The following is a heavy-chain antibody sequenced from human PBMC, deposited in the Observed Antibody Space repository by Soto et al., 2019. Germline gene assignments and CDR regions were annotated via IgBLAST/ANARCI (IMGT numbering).Heavy chain of an antibody. D-gene: IGHD4-17*01. CDR3: ARDHGDHNFDY. CDR1: GGSFSGYY. Sequence: PSETLSLTCAVYGGSFSGYYWSWIRQPPGKGLEWIGYIYYSGSTYYNPSLKSRVTISVDTSKNQFSLKLSSVTAADTAVYYCARDHGDHNFDYWGQGTLVTVSS. J-gene: IGHJ4*02. CDR2: IYYSGST. V-gene: IGHV4-30-4*01.